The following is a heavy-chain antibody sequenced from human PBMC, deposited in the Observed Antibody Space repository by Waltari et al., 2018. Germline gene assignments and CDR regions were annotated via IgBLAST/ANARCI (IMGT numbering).Heavy chain of an antibody. CDR1: GFTFSSYA. J-gene: IGHJ6*02. Sequence: EVQLLESGGGLVQPGGFLRLSCVASGFTFSSYAMSWVRLAPGKGLEWVSAISGSGGSTYYADAVKGRFTISRDNSKNTLYLQMNSLRAEDTAVYYCAKIYGDYVLNGMDVWGQGTTVTVSS. CDR3: AKIYGDYVLNGMDV. V-gene: IGHV3-23*01. CDR2: ISGSGGST. D-gene: IGHD4-17*01.